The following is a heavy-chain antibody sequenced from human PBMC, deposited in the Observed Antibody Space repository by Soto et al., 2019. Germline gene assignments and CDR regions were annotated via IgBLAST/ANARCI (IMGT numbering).Heavy chain of an antibody. D-gene: IGHD6-13*01. J-gene: IGHJ5*02. Sequence: QVQLQESGPGLVKPSETLSLTCTVSGGSISSYYWSWIRQPPGKGLEWIGYISYSGSTNYNPSLTNRLTSAVHTPQNQFSLKLSSGTAADTAVYYCARSPIAVAGTRWFDPWGQGPMVTVSS. V-gene: IGHV4-59*01. CDR3: ARSPIAVAGTRWFDP. CDR2: ISYSGST. CDR1: GGSISSYY.